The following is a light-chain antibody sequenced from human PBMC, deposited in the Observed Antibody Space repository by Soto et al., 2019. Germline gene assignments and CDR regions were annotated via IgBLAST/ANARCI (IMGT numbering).Light chain of an antibody. Sequence: EIVLTQSPGTLSFSPGEGATLSCRASQSVSSSYLAWYQQIPGQSPRLLIYGASNRATGIPDRFSGSGSGTDFTLTISRLEPEDFAVYYCQQYGGPPRTFGQGTKVEIK. V-gene: IGKV3-20*01. CDR2: GAS. CDR1: QSVSSSY. J-gene: IGKJ2*01. CDR3: QQYGGPPRT.